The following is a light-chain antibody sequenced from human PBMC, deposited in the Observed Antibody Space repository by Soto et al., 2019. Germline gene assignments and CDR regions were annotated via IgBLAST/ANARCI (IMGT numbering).Light chain of an antibody. V-gene: IGKV3-15*01. CDR3: QEYDSFSPYT. Sequence: EIVMTQSPATLSVSPGERATLSCRASQSVSSNLAWYQQKPGQAPRLLIYGASTRATGIPARFSGSGSGTEFTLTISSLQSEDFATYYCQEYDSFSPYTFGQGTKLESK. CDR1: QSVSSN. CDR2: GAS. J-gene: IGKJ2*01.